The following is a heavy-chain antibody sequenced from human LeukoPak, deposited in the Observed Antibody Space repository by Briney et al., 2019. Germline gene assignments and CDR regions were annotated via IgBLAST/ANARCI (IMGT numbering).Heavy chain of an antibody. D-gene: IGHD3-22*01. J-gene: IGHJ6*02. CDR1: GGSISSYY. CDR3: ARGRYYYDSSGSMDV. Sequence: SETLSLTCTVSGGSISSYYWSWIRQPPGKGLEWIGYIYYSGSTNYNPSLKSRVTISVDTSKNQFSLKLSSVTAADTAVYYCARGRYYYDSSGSMDVWGQGTTVTVSS. CDR2: IYYSGST. V-gene: IGHV4-59*01.